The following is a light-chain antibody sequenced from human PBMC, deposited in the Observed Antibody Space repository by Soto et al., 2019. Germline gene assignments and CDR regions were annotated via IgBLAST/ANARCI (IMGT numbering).Light chain of an antibody. CDR1: QSVSSN. V-gene: IGKV3-15*01. CDR3: QQYNNWRPWT. CDR2: GAS. Sequence: EIVMTQSPATLSVSPGERATLSCRASQSVSSNLAWYQQKPGQAPRLLIYGASTSATGIPARFSGSGSGTEFTLTISSMQSEDFAVYYCQQYNNWRPWTFGQGTKVEIK. J-gene: IGKJ1*01.